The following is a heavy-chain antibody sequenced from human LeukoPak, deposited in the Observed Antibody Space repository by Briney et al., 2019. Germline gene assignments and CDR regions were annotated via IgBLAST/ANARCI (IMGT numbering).Heavy chain of an antibody. V-gene: IGHV1-8*02. CDR1: GYTFTSYG. J-gene: IGHJ5*02. CDR3: ARVTYSSSYWFDP. D-gene: IGHD6-13*01. CDR2: MNPNSGNT. Sequence: ASVKVSCKASGYTFTSYGISWVRQAPGQGLEWMGWMNPNSGNTGYAQKFQGRVTMTRNTSISTAYMELSSLRSEDTAVYYCARVTYSSSYWFDPWGQGTLVTVSS.